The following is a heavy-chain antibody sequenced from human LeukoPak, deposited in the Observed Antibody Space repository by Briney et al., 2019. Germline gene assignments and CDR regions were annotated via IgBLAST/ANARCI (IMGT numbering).Heavy chain of an antibody. CDR1: GFTFSSYA. Sequence: GESLTLSCAASGFTFSSYAMSWVRHPPGKGLEWVSSISCSGGSTYYADSVKGRFTICRDNSKHTLYLEMNRLRGEDTAVYYCAKDTVSGDFDYWGEGAMVSVCS. V-gene: IGHV3-23*01. J-gene: IGHJ4*02. CDR2: ISCSGGST. CDR3: AKDTVSGDFDY. D-gene: IGHD3-10*01.